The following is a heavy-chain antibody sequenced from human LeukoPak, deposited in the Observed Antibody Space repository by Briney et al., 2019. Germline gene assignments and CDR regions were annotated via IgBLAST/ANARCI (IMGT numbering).Heavy chain of an antibody. CDR1: GFTFSNAW. Sequence: GGSLRLSCAASGFTFSNAWMSWVRQAPGKGLEWVSYISSSGSTICYADSVKGRFTISRDNAKNSLYLQMNSLRAEDTAVYHCAKEKANCGGDCNDYWGQGTLVTVSS. D-gene: IGHD2-21*02. CDR2: ISSSGSTI. J-gene: IGHJ4*02. V-gene: IGHV3-11*04. CDR3: AKEKANCGGDCNDY.